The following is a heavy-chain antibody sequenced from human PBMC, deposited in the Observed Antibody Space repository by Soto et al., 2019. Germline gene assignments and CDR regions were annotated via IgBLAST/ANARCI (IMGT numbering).Heavy chain of an antibody. J-gene: IGHJ4*02. CDR1: GYTFTNYG. D-gene: IGHD3-22*01. V-gene: IGHV1-18*01. CDR2: LSAYNGNT. Sequence: QVQLVQSGAEVKKPGASVKVSCKVSGYTFTNYGISWVRQTPGQGLEWMGWLSAYNGNTNYAEKLQGRVTMTTDTSTSTAYMELRSLRSDDTDVYYCTRDVGPYYDGSGYKIYFDYWGQGTLVTISS. CDR3: TRDVGPYYDGSGYKIYFDY.